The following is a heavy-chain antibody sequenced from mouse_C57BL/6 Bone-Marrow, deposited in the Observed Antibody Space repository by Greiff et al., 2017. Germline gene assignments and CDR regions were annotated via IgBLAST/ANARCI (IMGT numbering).Heavy chain of an antibody. V-gene: IGHV1-72*01. Sequence: QVQLQQPGAELVKPGASVKLSCKASGYTFTSYWMHWVKQRPGRGLEWIGRIDTNSGGTKYNEKFKSKATLTVDKPSSTAYMQLSSLTTEDSAVYYCARSRRLRRGGAMDYWGQGTSVTVSS. D-gene: IGHD2-4*01. J-gene: IGHJ4*01. CDR1: GYTFTSYW. CDR2: IDTNSGGT. CDR3: ARSRRLRRGGAMDY.